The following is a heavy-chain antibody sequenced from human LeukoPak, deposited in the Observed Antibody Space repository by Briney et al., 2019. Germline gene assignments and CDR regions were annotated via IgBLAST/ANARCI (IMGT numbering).Heavy chain of an antibody. CDR2: IRYDGSNE. D-gene: IGHD2-2*02. V-gene: IGHV3-30*02. Sequence: GGSLRLSCAASGFTFSSYGMHWVRQAPGKGLEWVAFIRYDGSNEYYADSVKGRFTISRDNSKNTLYLQMNSLRAEDTAVYYCAKDGDCSSTSCYTMDYYYYMDVWGKGTTVTISS. CDR1: GFTFSSYG. J-gene: IGHJ6*03. CDR3: AKDGDCSSTSCYTMDYYYYMDV.